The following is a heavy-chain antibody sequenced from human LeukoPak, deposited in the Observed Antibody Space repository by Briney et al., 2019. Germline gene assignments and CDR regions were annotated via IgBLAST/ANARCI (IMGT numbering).Heavy chain of an antibody. D-gene: IGHD3-10*01. CDR3: AKGFYNPGTALSALDD. CDR1: GFTFSSYP. V-gene: IGHV3-23*01. CDR2: ISGSDGTT. J-gene: IGHJ4*02. Sequence: GGSLRLSCAASGFTFSSYPMSWGCQASGKGLEWVSVISGSDGTTKYADSVKGRFTISRDNSKNTLSLQMNSLRAEDTAVYYCAKGFYNPGTALSALDDWGQGTLVTVSS.